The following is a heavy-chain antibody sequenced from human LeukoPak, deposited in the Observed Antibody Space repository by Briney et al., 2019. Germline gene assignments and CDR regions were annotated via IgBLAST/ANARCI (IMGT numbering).Heavy chain of an antibody. CDR2: ISYDGHNT. D-gene: IGHD6-13*01. J-gene: IGHJ4*02. Sequence: GGYLRLSSAASGITLSNYWIHWVRQAPGRGLVWFSRISYDGHNTNYADSVKGRFTISRDNAKSTLYLQMNSLRAEDTAVYYCARGYSSSWRLFDYWGQGTLVTVSS. V-gene: IGHV3-74*01. CDR3: ARGYSSSWRLFDY. CDR1: GITLSNYW.